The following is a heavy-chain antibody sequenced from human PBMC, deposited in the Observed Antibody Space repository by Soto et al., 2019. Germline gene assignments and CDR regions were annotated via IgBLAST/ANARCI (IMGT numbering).Heavy chain of an antibody. V-gene: IGHV1-18*01. CDR3: AXXXGVAXXXAGXXHYYYYMDG. D-gene: IGHD6-19*01. J-gene: IGHJ6*03. CDR2: ISAYNGDT. Sequence: XSVKVSCKASGYSFTNYGITWVRQAPGQGFEWMGWISAYNGDTNYAQKLQGRVTMTTDASTSTAYLELRSLRSDDTAVYYCAXXXGVAXXXAGXXHYYYYMDGWGKGTTVTVSS. CDR1: GYSFTNYG.